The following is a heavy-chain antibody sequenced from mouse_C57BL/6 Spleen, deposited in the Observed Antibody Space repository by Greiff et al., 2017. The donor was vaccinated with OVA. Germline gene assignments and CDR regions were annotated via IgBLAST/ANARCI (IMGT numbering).Heavy chain of an antibody. J-gene: IGHJ1*03. D-gene: IGHD2-5*01. V-gene: IGHV1-26*01. CDR2: INPNNGGT. CDR1: GYTFTDYY. CDR3: ARVKELYYSNYNFDV. Sequence: EVQLQQSGPELVKPGASVKISCKASGYTFTDYYMNWVKQSHGKSLEWIGDINPNNGGTSYNQKFKGKATLTVDKSSSTAYMELRSLTSEDSAVYYCARVKELYYSNYNFDVWGTGTTVTVSS.